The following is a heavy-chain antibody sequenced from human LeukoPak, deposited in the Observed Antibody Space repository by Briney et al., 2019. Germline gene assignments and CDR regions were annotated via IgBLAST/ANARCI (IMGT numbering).Heavy chain of an antibody. CDR1: GFTFSNAW. J-gene: IGHJ4*02. Sequence: PGGSLRLSCAASGFTFSNAWMNWVRQAPGKGLDWVGRIKSKADGGTTDYAVPVKDRFTISRDDSKNTLYLQMSSLKTEDTAVYYCTWGSYRDHVDYWGQGTLVTVSS. CDR3: TWGSYRDHVDY. D-gene: IGHD3-16*02. V-gene: IGHV3-15*01. CDR2: IKSKADGGTT.